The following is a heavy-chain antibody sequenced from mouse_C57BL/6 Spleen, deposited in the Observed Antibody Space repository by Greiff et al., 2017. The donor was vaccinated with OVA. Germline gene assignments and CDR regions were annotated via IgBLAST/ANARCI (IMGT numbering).Heavy chain of an antibody. CDR3: ARQGTTVVATDPWFAY. D-gene: IGHD1-1*01. V-gene: IGHV1-19*01. CDR2: INPYNGGT. Sequence: EVQLQQSGPELVKPGASVKISCKASGYTFTDYYMNWVKQSHGKSLEWIGVINPYNGGTSYNQKFKGKATLTVDKSSSTAYMELNSLTSEDSAVYYCARQGTTVVATDPWFAYWGQGTLVTVSA. CDR1: GYTFTDYY. J-gene: IGHJ3*01.